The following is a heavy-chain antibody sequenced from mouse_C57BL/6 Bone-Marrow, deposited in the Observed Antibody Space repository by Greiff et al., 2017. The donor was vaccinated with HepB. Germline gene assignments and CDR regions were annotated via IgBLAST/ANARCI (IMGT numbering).Heavy chain of an antibody. V-gene: IGHV1-7*01. CDR2: INPSSGYT. Sequence: QVQLQQSGAELAKPGASVKLSCKASGYTFTSYWMHWVNQRPGQGLEWIGYINPSSGYTKYNQKFKDKATLTADKSSSTAYMPLSSLTYEDSAVYYCAGPYYYGSSYLDYWGQGTTLTVSS. CDR1: GYTFTSYW. J-gene: IGHJ2*01. CDR3: AGPYYYGSSYLDY. D-gene: IGHD1-1*01.